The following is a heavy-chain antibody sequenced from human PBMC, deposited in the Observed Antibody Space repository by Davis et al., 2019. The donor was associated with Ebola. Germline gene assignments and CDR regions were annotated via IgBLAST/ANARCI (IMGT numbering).Heavy chain of an antibody. CDR3: ARVDLRGVYCSGGSCSYYYGMDV. CDR2: IIPIFGTA. D-gene: IGHD2-15*01. CDR1: GYTFTSNG. Sequence: SVKVSCKASGYTFTSNGISWVRQAPGQGLEWMGGIIPIFGTANYAQKFQGRVTITADKSTSTAYMELSSLRSEDTAVYYCARVDLRGVYCSGGSCSYYYGMDVWGQGTTVTVSS. J-gene: IGHJ6*02. V-gene: IGHV1-69*06.